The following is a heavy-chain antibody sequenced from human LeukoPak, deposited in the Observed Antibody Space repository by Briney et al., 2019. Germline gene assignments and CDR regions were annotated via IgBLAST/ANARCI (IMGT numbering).Heavy chain of an antibody. V-gene: IGHV4-34*01. CDR2: INHSGST. CDR1: GGSFSGYY. D-gene: IGHD5-12*01. CDR3: ARTGGYSYSSPRRNWFDP. Sequence: SETLSLTCAVYGGSFSGYYWSWIRQPPGKGLEWIGEINHSGSTNYNPSLKSRVTISVDTSKNQFSLKLSSVTAADTAVYYCARTGGYSYSSPRRNWFDPWGQGTLVTVSS. J-gene: IGHJ5*02.